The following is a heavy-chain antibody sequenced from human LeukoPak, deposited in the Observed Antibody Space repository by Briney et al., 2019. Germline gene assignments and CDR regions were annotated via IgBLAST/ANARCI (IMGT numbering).Heavy chain of an antibody. CDR1: GGSISSYY. J-gene: IGHJ6*02. CDR3: ARDRTLGYCSSTSCYPYYYYYGMDV. D-gene: IGHD2-2*01. Sequence: SETLSLTCTVSGGSISSYYWSWIRQPPGKGLEWIGYIYYSGSTNYNPSLKSRVTISVDTSKNQFSLKLSSATAADTAVYYCARDRTLGYCSSTSCYPYYYYYGMDVWGQGTTVTVSS. V-gene: IGHV4-59*01. CDR2: IYYSGST.